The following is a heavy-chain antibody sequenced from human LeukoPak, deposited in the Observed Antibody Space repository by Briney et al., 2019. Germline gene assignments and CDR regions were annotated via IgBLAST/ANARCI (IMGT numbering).Heavy chain of an antibody. CDR3: ARGIIAAAGIDAFDI. J-gene: IGHJ3*02. V-gene: IGHV3-30*03. D-gene: IGHD6-13*01. CDR1: GFTFSSYG. CDR2: ISYDGSNK. Sequence: GGSLRLSCAASGFTFSSYGMHWVRQAPGKGLEWVAVISYDGSNKYYADSVKGRFTISRDNSKNTLYLQMNSLRAEDTAVYYCARGIIAAAGIDAFDIWGQGTMVTVSS.